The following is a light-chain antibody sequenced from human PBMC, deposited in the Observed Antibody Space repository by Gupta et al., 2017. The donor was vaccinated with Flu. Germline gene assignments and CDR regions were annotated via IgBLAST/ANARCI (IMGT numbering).Light chain of an antibody. J-gene: IGKJ2*01. Sequence: DIQMTQSPSSLSASVGDRVTITCQASQDISNYLNWYQQKPGKAPELLIYDASNLETGVPSRFSGSGSGTDFTFTTSSLQPEDIATYYCQQYDNLPPYTFGQGTKLEIK. CDR1: QDISNY. CDR3: QQYDNLPPYT. CDR2: DAS. V-gene: IGKV1-33*01.